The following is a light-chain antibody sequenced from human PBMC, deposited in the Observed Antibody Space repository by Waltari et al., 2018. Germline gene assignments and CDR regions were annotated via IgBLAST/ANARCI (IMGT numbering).Light chain of an antibody. V-gene: IGKV3-15*01. J-gene: IGKJ2*01. CDR3: QQYNNWPPPYT. CDR2: GAS. Sequence: EIVMTQSPATLSVSPGERATLSCRASQSVSSNLAWYQQKPGQAPRPLIHGASTRATGIPARFSGSGSGTEFTLTISSMQSEDFAVYYCQQYNNWPPPYTFGQGTKLEIK. CDR1: QSVSSN.